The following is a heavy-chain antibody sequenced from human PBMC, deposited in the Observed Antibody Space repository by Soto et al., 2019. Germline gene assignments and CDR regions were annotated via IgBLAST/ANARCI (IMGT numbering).Heavy chain of an antibody. CDR3: ARFVVPATRHPDFDY. CDR1: GGSISSSNYY. V-gene: IGHV4-39*01. Sequence: QLQLQESDPGLVKPSETLSLTCTVSGGSISSSNYYWGWIRQPPGKGLDWIGNIFYSGTTYYNPSLKSRISLSIDTSKNQFSLRLNSVTAADSGVYFCARFVVPATRHPDFDYWGPGTLVTVSS. D-gene: IGHD2-15*01. J-gene: IGHJ4*02. CDR2: IFYSGTT.